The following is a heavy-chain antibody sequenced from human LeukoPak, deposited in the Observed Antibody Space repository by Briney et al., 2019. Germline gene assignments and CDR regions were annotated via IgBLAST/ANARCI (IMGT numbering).Heavy chain of an antibody. CDR2: IYYSGST. Sequence: SETLSPTCTVSGGSISSSSYYWGWIRRPPGKGLEWIGSIYYSGSTYYNPSLKSRVTISVDTSKNQFSLKLISVTAADTAVYYCARPLGYCSSTSCYHLNWLDPWGQGTLVTVSS. CDR3: ARPLGYCSSTSCYHLNWLDP. D-gene: IGHD2-2*01. V-gene: IGHV4-39*01. CDR1: GGSISSSSYY. J-gene: IGHJ5*02.